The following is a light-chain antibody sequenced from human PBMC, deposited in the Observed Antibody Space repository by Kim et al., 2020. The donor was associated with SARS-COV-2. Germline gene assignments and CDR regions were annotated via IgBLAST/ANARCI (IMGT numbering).Light chain of an antibody. Sequence: QSALTQPPSVSGSPGQSVTISCIGSTSDIGNYNRVSWYQQSPGAAPKLLIDEVTKRPSGVPDRFSGSKSDNTASLTISRLQPEDEADYSCFSFTSSGSCVFGTGTKVTVL. V-gene: IGLV2-18*02. CDR1: TSDIGNYNR. CDR2: EVT. CDR3: FSFTSSGSCV. J-gene: IGLJ1*01.